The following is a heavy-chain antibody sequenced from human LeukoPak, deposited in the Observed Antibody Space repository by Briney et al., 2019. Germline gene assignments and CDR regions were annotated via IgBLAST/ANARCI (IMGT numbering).Heavy chain of an antibody. J-gene: IGHJ4*02. CDR1: GYTFTSYA. CDR3: AKRGAEVGATVAPGDY. D-gene: IGHD1-26*01. Sequence: SCTASGYTFTSYAMSWVRQAPGKGLEWVSDISDSGGSTYYADSVKGRFTISRDSSKNTLYLQMNSLRAEDTAVYYCAKRGAEVGATVAPGDYWGQGTLVTVSS. V-gene: IGHV3-23*01. CDR2: ISDSGGST.